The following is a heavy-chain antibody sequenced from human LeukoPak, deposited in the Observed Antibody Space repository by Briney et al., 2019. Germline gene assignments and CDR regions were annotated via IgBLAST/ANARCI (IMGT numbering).Heavy chain of an antibody. CDR3: AREDDYFDY. CDR2: IYHSGST. Sequence: PSETLSLTCAVSGGSISSGGYSWSWIRQPPGKGLEWIGYIYHSGSTYYNPSLKSRVTISVDRSKNQFSLKLSSVTAADTAVYYCAREDDYFDYWGQGTLVTVSS. V-gene: IGHV4-30-2*01. J-gene: IGHJ4*02. CDR1: GGSISSGGYS.